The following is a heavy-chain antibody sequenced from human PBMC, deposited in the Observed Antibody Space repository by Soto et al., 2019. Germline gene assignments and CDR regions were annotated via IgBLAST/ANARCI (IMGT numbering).Heavy chain of an antibody. V-gene: IGHV3-64*01. D-gene: IGHD2-15*01. CDR1: GFTFSSYA. CDR3: ARVQYCSDTTCPPYGPLDY. Sequence: GGSLRLSCAASGFTFSSYAMHWVRQAPGKGLEYVSAISSDGGSTYYANSVKGRFSISRDNSKNTLYLQMGSLRAEDMAVYYCARVQYCSDTTCPPYGPLDYWGQGTLVTVLL. J-gene: IGHJ4*02. CDR2: ISSDGGST.